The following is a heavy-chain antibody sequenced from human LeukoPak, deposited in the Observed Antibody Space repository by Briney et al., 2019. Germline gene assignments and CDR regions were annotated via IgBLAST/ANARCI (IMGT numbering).Heavy chain of an antibody. J-gene: IGHJ5*02. D-gene: IGHD2-2*01. V-gene: IGHV4-4*09. CDR1: GGSISSYY. CDR3: ARRAAYCSSTSCYAGWFDP. CDR2: IHTSGST. Sequence: PSETLSLTCTVSGGSISSYYWSWIRQPPGKGLEWIGYIHTSGSTNYNPSLKSRVTISVDTSKNQFSLKLSSVTAADTAVYYCARRAAYCSSTSCYAGWFDPWGQGTLVTVSS.